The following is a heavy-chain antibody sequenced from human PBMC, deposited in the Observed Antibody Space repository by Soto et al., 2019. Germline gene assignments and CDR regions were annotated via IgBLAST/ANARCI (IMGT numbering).Heavy chain of an antibody. CDR1: GGYFIDSY. Sequence: SETLSLTRAVYGGYFIDSYSSWIRQLPGKGLEWIGEINHSGSTNYNPSLKSRVTISVDTSKNQFSLKLSSVTAADTAVYYCARGRSGEATIPFDYWGQGTLVTVSS. J-gene: IGHJ4*02. V-gene: IGHV4-34*01. CDR2: INHSGST. CDR3: ARGRSGEATIPFDY. D-gene: IGHD5-12*01.